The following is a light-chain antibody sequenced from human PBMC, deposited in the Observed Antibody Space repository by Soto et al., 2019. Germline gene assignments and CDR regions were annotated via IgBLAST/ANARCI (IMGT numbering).Light chain of an antibody. V-gene: IGLV2-14*01. CDR3: SSYTSSSTLGV. CDR1: SSDVGDYNY. Sequence: QSVLTQPASVSGSPGQSITISCTGTSSDVGDYNYVSWYQQHPGKAPKLMIYDVSNRPSGVSNRFSGSKSGNTASLTISGLQAEDEADYYCSSYTSSSTLGVFGTGTKVTVL. CDR2: DVS. J-gene: IGLJ1*01.